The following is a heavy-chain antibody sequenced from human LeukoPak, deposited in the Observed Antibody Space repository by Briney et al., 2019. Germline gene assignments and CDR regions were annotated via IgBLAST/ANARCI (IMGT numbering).Heavy chain of an antibody. J-gene: IGHJ4*02. CDR2: ISYSGSS. CDR3: ARHRDCSNGICYLSYFDA. D-gene: IGHD2-8*01. CDR1: GGSISSYY. V-gene: IGHV4-59*08. Sequence: PSETLSLTCTVSGGSISSYYWSWIRQPPGKALEWIGFISYSGSSNYNPSLKSRVTTSLDTSKNQFALKLSSVTAADTAVYYCARHRDCSNGICYLSYFDAWGQGTLVTVS.